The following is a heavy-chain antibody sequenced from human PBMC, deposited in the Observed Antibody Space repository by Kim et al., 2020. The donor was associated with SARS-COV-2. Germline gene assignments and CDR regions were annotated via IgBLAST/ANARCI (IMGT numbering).Heavy chain of an antibody. D-gene: IGHD3-3*01. J-gene: IGHJ4*02. CDR1: GLSFSRSD. CDR3: TRGFYGYRGIDS. Sequence: GGSLRLSCAASGLSFSRSDMHWVRQATGKPLEWVSSIVMAGDTYYSASVKGRFTISRENAASSLYLHMSSLKAGDSARYFCTRGFYGYRGIDSWGQGTL. V-gene: IGHV3-13*01. CDR2: IVMAGDT.